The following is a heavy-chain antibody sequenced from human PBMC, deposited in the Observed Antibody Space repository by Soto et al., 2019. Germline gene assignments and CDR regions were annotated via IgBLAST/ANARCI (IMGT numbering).Heavy chain of an antibody. D-gene: IGHD3-22*01. J-gene: IGHJ3*02. CDR3: ARPQYYYDSSGYYYAFDI. Sequence: QVQLVQSGAGVKKPGSSVKVSCKASGGTFSSYAISWVRQAPGQGLEWMGGIIPIFGTANYAQKFQGRVTITADESTSTAYMELSSLRSEDTAVYYCARPQYYYDSSGYYYAFDIWGQGTMVTVSS. V-gene: IGHV1-69*01. CDR1: GGTFSSYA. CDR2: IIPIFGTA.